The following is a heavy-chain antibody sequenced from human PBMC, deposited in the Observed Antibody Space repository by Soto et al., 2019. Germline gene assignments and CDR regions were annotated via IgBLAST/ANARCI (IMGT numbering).Heavy chain of an antibody. Sequence: GGSLRLSCAASGFTFNSYSMNWVRQAPGKGLEWVSSICSSSSYIYYADSVKGRFTISRDNAKNSLYLQMNSLRAEDTAVYYCARGPYYDFWSGYYNYDYWGQGTLVTVSS. CDR3: ARGPYYDFWSGYYNYDY. CDR2: ICSSSSYI. CDR1: GFTFNSYS. V-gene: IGHV3-21*01. J-gene: IGHJ4*02. D-gene: IGHD3-3*01.